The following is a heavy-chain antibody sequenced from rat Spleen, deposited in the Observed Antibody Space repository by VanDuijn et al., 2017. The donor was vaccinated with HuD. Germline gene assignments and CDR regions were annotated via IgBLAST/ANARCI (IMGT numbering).Heavy chain of an antibody. CDR2: INKESSIK. V-gene: IGHV4-2*01. CDR1: GFNFNDYW. J-gene: IGHJ2*01. CDR3: VREEFGVNY. D-gene: IGHD4-5*01. Sequence: EVKLVESGGGLVQPGRSLKLSCAASGFNFNDYWMGWVRQAPGKGLEWIGEINKESSIKKYSPSLKGKPTISRDNAQNTLSLEMSTVGSEDTATYYCVREEFGVNYWGQGVMVTVSS.